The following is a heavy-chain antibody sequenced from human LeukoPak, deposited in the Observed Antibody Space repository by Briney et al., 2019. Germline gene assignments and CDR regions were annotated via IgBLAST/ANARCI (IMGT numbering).Heavy chain of an antibody. CDR2: ISGSGGNT. J-gene: IGHJ4*02. CDR3: ARNRGDPSYFDY. V-gene: IGHV3-23*01. D-gene: IGHD4-17*01. CDR1: GFTFSSYS. Sequence: PGGSLRLSCAASGFTFSSYSMSWVRQAPGKGLEWVSAISGSGGNTYYADSVKGRFTISRDTSKNTLYLQMNSLRAEDTAVYYCARNRGDPSYFDYWGQGTLVTVSS.